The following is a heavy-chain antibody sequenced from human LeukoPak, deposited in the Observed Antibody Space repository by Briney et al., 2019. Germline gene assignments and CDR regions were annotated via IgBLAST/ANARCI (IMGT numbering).Heavy chain of an antibody. CDR3: ARGYGSSWYGIRDYYYGMDV. D-gene: IGHD6-13*01. CDR1: GYTFTGYY. Sequence: ASVKVSCKASGYTFTGYYMHWVRQAPGQGLEWMGWINPNSGGTNYAQKFQGRVTMTRDTSISTAYMELSRLRSDDTAVYYCARGYGSSWYGIRDYYYGMDVWGQGTTVTVSS. CDR2: INPNSGGT. V-gene: IGHV1-2*02. J-gene: IGHJ6*02.